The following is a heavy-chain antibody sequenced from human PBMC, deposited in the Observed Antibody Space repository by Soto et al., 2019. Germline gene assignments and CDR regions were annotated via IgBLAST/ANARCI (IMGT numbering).Heavy chain of an antibody. CDR3: ARARPDLWSGYPAPYGMDV. Sequence: ASVKVSCKASGGTFSSYAISWVRQAPGQGLEWMGGIIPIFGTANYAQKFQGRVTITADESTSTAYMELSSLRSEDTAVYYCARARPDLWSGYPAPYGMDVWGQGTTVTVSS. V-gene: IGHV1-69*13. D-gene: IGHD3-3*01. CDR1: GGTFSSYA. CDR2: IIPIFGTA. J-gene: IGHJ6*02.